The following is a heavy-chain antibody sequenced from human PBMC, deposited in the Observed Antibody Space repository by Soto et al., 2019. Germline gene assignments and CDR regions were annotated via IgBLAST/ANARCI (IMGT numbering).Heavy chain of an antibody. D-gene: IGHD3-3*01. J-gene: IGHJ6*02. CDR2: ISWNSGSI. V-gene: IGHV3-9*01. CDR1: GFTFDDYA. Sequence: EVQLVESGGGLVQPGRSLRLSCAASGFTFDDYAMHWVRQAPGKGLEWVSGISWNSGSIGYADSVKGRFTISRDNAKNSLYLQMNSLRAEDTALYFCARDGRARSAYSSDYYYFSGMDVWGQGNTVTVSS. CDR3: ARDGRARSAYSSDYYYFSGMDV.